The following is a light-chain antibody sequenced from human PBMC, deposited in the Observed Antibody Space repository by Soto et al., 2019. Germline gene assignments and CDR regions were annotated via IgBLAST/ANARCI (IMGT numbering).Light chain of an antibody. V-gene: IGKV3-20*01. CDR1: QSVSTGQ. CDR2: GVS. J-gene: IGKJ3*01. CDR3: QQYGRLPFT. Sequence: EIVLTQSPGTLSLSPGERGTLSCRASQSVSTGQIAWYQQKPDQAPRLLMYGVSSRAAGIPDRFSGSGSGTDFTLTISSLESEDFAVYYCQQYGRLPFTFGPGTKVDIK.